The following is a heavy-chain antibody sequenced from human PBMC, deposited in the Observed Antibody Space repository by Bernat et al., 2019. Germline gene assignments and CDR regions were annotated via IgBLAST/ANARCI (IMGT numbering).Heavy chain of an antibody. CDR3: AKDKSYSGYVHFDY. Sequence: EVQLVESGGGVVQPGGSLRLSCAASGFTFDDYAMHWVRQAPGKGLEWVSLISGVGGSTYYADSVKGRFTISRDNSKNSLYLQMNSLRTEDTALYYCAKDKSYSGYVHFDYWGQGTLVTVSS. J-gene: IGHJ4*02. CDR1: GFTFDDYA. CDR2: ISGVGGST. V-gene: IGHV3-43*02. D-gene: IGHD5-12*01.